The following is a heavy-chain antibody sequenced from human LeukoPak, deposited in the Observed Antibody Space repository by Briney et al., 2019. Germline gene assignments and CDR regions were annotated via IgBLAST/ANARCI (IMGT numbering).Heavy chain of an antibody. D-gene: IGHD2-15*01. Sequence: GGSLRLSCAASGITFGNNWMHWVRQAPGKGLEWVANIKQDGSEKYYVDSVKGRFTISRDNAKDSLYLQMNCLRAEDTAVYYCTRDGGYCSGGTCYSTHWGQGTLVTVSS. J-gene: IGHJ4*02. CDR2: IKQDGSEK. CDR1: GITFGNNW. CDR3: TRDGGYCSGGTCYSTH. V-gene: IGHV3-7*03.